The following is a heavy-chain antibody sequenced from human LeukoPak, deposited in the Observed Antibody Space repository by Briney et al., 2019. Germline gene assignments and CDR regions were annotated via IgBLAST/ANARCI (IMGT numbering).Heavy chain of an antibody. CDR3: AGGAGWLSDS. D-gene: IGHD3-22*01. CDR1: GFTFSSYW. J-gene: IGHJ5*01. Sequence: GGSLRLSCAASGFTFSSYWMNWVRQAPGKGLEWVANIEQGGGEKNYVDSVKGRFTISRDNAKNSLYLEMNNLRAEDTAVYYCAGGAGWLSDSWGRGTLVTVSS. CDR2: IEQGGGEK. V-gene: IGHV3-7*01.